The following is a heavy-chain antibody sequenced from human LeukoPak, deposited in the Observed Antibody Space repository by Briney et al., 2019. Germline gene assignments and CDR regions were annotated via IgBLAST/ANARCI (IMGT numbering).Heavy chain of an antibody. D-gene: IGHD3-22*01. J-gene: IGHJ4*02. Sequence: SVKVSCKASGGTFSSYAISWVRQAPGQGLEWMGGIIPIFGTANYAQKFQGRVTITADKSTSTACMELSSLRSEDTAVYYCARDPGGGNYYDSSGYTDYWGQGTLVTVSS. V-gene: IGHV1-69*06. CDR3: ARDPGGGNYYDSSGYTDY. CDR2: IIPIFGTA. CDR1: GGTFSSYA.